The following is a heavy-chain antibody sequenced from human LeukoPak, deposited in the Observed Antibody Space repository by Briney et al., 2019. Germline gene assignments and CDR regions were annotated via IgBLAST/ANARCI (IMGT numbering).Heavy chain of an antibody. V-gene: IGHV3-23*01. D-gene: IGHD1-26*01. CDR1: GFTFSSYA. J-gene: IGHJ6*03. CDR2: ISGSGAST. Sequence: PGGSLRLSCAASGFTFSSYAMSWVRQAPGKGLEWVSAISGSGASTYYADSVKGRFTVSRDNSKNTLYLQMNSLRAEDTAVYYCAKERGRRSYYVDYYYYMDAWGKGTTLTVSS. CDR3: AKERGRRSYYVDYYYYMDA.